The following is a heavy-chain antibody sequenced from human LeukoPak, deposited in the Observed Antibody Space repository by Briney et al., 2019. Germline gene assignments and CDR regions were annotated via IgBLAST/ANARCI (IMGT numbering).Heavy chain of an antibody. J-gene: IGHJ4*02. CDR2: IYYSGST. CDR1: GGSISSSSYY. CDR3: ARASGNYYEDFDY. D-gene: IGHD1-26*01. V-gene: IGHV4-39*02. Sequence: PSETLSLTCAVSGGSISSSSYYWGWVRQPPGEGLQWIGSIYYSGSTYYSPSLKSRVTISVDTSKNHFSLKLSSVTAADTAVYYCARASGNYYEDFDYWGQGTLVTVSS.